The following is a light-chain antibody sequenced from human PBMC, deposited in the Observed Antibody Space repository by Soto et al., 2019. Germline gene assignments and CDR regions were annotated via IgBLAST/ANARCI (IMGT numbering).Light chain of an antibody. CDR2: GAS. CDR1: QSAPSGY. CDR3: HRYASQPP. J-gene: IGKJ5*01. V-gene: IGKV3-20*01. Sequence: SLSPGERATLSFSAAQSAPSGYLAWYQQRPAQAPRLLVYGASSRATRIPDRFSGSGSGTYFTLTIFRREPEHSALYLYHRYASQPPFG.